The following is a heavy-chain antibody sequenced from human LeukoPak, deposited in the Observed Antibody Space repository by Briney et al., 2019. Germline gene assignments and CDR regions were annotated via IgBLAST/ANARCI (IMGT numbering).Heavy chain of an antibody. CDR1: GYTFTDQY. CDR2: NNPNSGAT. CDR3: AIDGSTWYYFDY. J-gene: IGHJ4*02. D-gene: IGHD6-13*01. V-gene: IGHV1-2*02. Sequence: ASVKVSCKASGYTFTDQYIHWVRQGPGQGHELMGWNNPNSGATKYAQKFQGRVTMTRDTSISPAYMELSRLRSDDTAVYYCAIDGSTWYYFDYWGQGTLVTVSS.